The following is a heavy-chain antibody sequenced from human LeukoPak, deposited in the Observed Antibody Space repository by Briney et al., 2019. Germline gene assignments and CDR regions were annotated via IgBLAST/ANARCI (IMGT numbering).Heavy chain of an antibody. CDR2: ISGGGGST. CDR1: GFTFSTYA. J-gene: IGHJ4*02. Sequence: GRSLRLSCAASGFTFSTYAVNWVRQAPGKGLEWVSTISGGGGSTYYADSVKGRFTISRDNSKNTLYLQMSSLRAEDTAVYYCAKDRGRYYDSSGYYWGYYFDSWGQGSLVTVST. V-gene: IGHV3-23*01. D-gene: IGHD3-22*01. CDR3: AKDRGRYYDSSGYYWGYYFDS.